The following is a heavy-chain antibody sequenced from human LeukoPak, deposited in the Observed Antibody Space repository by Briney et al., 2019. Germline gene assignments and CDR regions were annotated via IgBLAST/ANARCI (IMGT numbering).Heavy chain of an antibody. D-gene: IGHD4-11*01. V-gene: IGHV4-34*01. J-gene: IGHJ5*02. CDR3: ARTDYSLP. Sequence: SETLSLTCAVSGGSFSGYWWCWIRQSPGTGLEWIGEISQNGKTNDNPSFESRVTISLDTSKNQFSLHLSSLTAADTAVYYCARTDYSLPWGQGTPVTVSS. CDR1: GGSFSGYW. CDR2: ISQNGKT.